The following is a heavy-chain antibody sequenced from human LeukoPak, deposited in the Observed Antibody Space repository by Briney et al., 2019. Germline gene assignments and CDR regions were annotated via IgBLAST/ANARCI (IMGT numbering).Heavy chain of an antibody. CDR3: ARDEYSYGYRFDY. Sequence: GGSLRLSCAASGFTFSSYAMHWVRQAPGKGLEWVAVISYDGSNKYYADSVKGRFTISRDNSKNTLYLQMNSLRAEDTAGYYCARDEYSYGYRFDYWGQGTLVTVSS. V-gene: IGHV3-30*04. CDR2: ISYDGSNK. D-gene: IGHD5-18*01. J-gene: IGHJ4*02. CDR1: GFTFSSYA.